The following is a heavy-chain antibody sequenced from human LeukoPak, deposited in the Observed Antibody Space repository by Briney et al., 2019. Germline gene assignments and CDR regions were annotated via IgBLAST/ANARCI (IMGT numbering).Heavy chain of an antibody. Sequence: SETLSLTCTVSGGSISSYYWSWIRQPPGKGLEWMGYIYCSGSTNYNPSLKSRVTISVDTSKNQFSLKLSSVTAADTAVYYCARDQMGMNWFDPWGQGTLVTVSS. D-gene: IGHD1-26*01. J-gene: IGHJ5*02. CDR3: ARDQMGMNWFDP. CDR1: GGSISSYY. CDR2: IYCSGST. V-gene: IGHV4-59*01.